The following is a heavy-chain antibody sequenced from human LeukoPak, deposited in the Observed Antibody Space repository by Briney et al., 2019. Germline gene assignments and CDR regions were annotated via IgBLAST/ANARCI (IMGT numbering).Heavy chain of an antibody. CDR1: GFTFSSYA. V-gene: IGHV3-23*01. J-gene: IGHJ6*02. CDR2: ISGSGGST. CDR3: AKRYCTGTSCSYYYYYGMDV. D-gene: IGHD2-2*01. Sequence: GGSLRLSCAASGFTFSSYAMSWVRQAPGKGLEWVSAISGSGGSTYYADSVKGRFTISRDNPKNTLFSQMNSLRAEDTAVYYCAKRYCTGTSCSYYYYYGMDVWGQGTTVTVSS.